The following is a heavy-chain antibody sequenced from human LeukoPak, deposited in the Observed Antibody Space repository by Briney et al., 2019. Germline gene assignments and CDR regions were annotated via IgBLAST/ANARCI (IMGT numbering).Heavy chain of an antibody. J-gene: IGHJ3*02. V-gene: IGHV4-59*01. CDR1: GGSISSYY. CDR2: IYYSGNT. CDR3: ARDTRDAFDI. Sequence: SETLSLTCTVSGGSISSYYWSWIRQPPGKGLEWIGYIYYSGNTNYNPSLKSRVTISLDTSKNQFSLRLRSVTAADTAVYYCARDTRDAFDIWGQGTMVTVSS.